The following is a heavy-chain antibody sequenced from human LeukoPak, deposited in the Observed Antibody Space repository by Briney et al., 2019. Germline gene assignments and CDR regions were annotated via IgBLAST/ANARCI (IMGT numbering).Heavy chain of an antibody. D-gene: IGHD3-22*01. CDR3: ARDPYYYDSSGYYGEGFDY. CDR1: GFPFSTYS. Sequence: PGGSLRLSCAASGFPFSTYSMNWVRQAPGKGLEWLSFISSSTSTIYYADSVKGRFTISRDNAKNSLYLQMNSLRAEDTAVYYCARDPYYYDSSGYYGEGFDYWGQGTLVTVSS. V-gene: IGHV3-48*04. CDR2: ISSSTSTI. J-gene: IGHJ4*02.